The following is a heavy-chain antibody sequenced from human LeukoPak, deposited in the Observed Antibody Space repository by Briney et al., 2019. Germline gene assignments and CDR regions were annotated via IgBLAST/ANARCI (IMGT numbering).Heavy chain of an antibody. CDR1: GFNFNTYS. CDR3: AKESLWWLQYYFDY. Sequence: GGSLRLSCEASGFNFNTYSMAWVRQAPGKGLEWVSIISRASESIFYADSVKGRFTISRDNSKNTLYLQMNSLRAEDTAVYYCAKESLWWLQYYFDYWGQGTLVTVSS. D-gene: IGHD4/OR15-4a*01. CDR2: ISRASESI. V-gene: IGHV3-21*04. J-gene: IGHJ4*02.